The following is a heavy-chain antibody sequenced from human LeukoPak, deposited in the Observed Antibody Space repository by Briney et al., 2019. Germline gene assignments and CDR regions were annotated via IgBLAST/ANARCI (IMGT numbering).Heavy chain of an antibody. D-gene: IGHD6-13*01. CDR3: ARDWPSEWQQLPDYDAVDI. CDR1: GFTFSNYW. Sequence: GESLRLSCAASGFTFSNYWMSWVRQAPGKGLEWVANIKQDGSETYYVDSVKGRSTTSRDNARNSLHLQMNSLRVEDTAVYYCARDWPSEWQQLPDYDAVDIWGQGTMVTVSS. J-gene: IGHJ3*02. CDR2: IKQDGSET. V-gene: IGHV3-7*05.